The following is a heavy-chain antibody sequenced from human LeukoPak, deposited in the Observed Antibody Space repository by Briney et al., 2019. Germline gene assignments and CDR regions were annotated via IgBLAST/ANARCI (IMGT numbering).Heavy chain of an antibody. CDR3: AKTSVTTRGPCDY. Sequence: GGSLRLSCAGSGFTFSSYGMHWVRQAPGKGLEWVAVISYDGSNKYYADSVKGRFTISRDNSKNTLSLQMNSLRAEDAAVYYCAKTSVTTRGPCDYWGQGTLVTVSS. CDR2: ISYDGSNK. V-gene: IGHV3-30*18. CDR1: GFTFSSYG. J-gene: IGHJ4*02. D-gene: IGHD4-11*01.